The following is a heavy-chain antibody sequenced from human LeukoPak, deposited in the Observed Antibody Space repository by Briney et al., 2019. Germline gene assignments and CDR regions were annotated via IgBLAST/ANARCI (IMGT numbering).Heavy chain of an antibody. V-gene: IGHV3-21*01. CDR2: ISSSSSYI. CDR3: ARHYGDLDAFDI. D-gene: IGHD4-17*01. J-gene: IGHJ3*02. Sequence: GGSLRLSCPASGFTFSSYSMNWVRQAPGKGLEWVSSISSSSSYIYYADSVKGRFTISRGNAKNSLYLQMNSLRAEDTAVYYCARHYGDLDAFDIWGQGTMVTVSS. CDR1: GFTFSSYS.